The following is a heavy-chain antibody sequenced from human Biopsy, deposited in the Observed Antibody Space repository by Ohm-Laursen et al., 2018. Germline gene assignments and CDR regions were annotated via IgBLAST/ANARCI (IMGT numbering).Heavy chain of an antibody. Sequence: SLRLSCSASGAALSGYSMTWVRQAPGKGMEWVALIAYDGSYTKYTDSVKGRFTISRDNLRNKVDLQMSSLRADDTAVYFCAKEAFQSPGSYAFDLWGQGTTVLVSS. V-gene: IGHV3-30*18. CDR1: GAALSGYS. CDR2: IAYDGSYT. J-gene: IGHJ3*01. D-gene: IGHD3-3*01. CDR3: AKEAFQSPGSYAFDL.